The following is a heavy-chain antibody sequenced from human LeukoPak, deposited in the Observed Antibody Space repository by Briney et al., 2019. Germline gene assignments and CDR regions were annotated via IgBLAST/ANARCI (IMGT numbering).Heavy chain of an antibody. CDR2: IYRSGST. CDR3: ARGTYGYYMDV. V-gene: IGHV4-38-2*02. J-gene: IGHJ6*03. D-gene: IGHD4-17*01. Sequence: SETLSLTCSGSNYSISNSLYWGWLRQPPGKGLEWIGSIYRSGSTFYNPSLKSRVTISLDTSKNQFSLRLSSVTAADTAVYFCARGTYGYYMDVWGKGTTVTVSS. CDR1: NYSISNSLY.